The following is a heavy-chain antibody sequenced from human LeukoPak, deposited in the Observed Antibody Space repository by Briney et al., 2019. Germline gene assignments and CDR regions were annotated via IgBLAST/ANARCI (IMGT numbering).Heavy chain of an antibody. CDR2: ISAYNGNT. Sequence: GASVKVSCKASGYTFTSYGISWVRQAPGQGLEWMGWISAYNGNTNCAQKLQGRVTMTTDTSTSTAYMELRSLRSDDTAVYYCARGEYYYGSGSYFAFDYWGQGTLVTVSS. J-gene: IGHJ4*02. CDR1: GYTFTSYG. D-gene: IGHD3-10*01. V-gene: IGHV1-18*01. CDR3: ARGEYYYGSGSYFAFDY.